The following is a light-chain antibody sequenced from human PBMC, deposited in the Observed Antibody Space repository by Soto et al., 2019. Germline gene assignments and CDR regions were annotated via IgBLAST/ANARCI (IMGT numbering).Light chain of an antibody. Sequence: QSALTQPPSASGSPGQSVTISCTGTSSDVGVYNFVSWYQQHPGKAPRLMIYEVTKRPSGVPDRFSASKSGNTASLTVSGLQAEDEADYFCSSYAGSNSYVFGTGTKLTVL. CDR3: SSYAGSNSYV. CDR2: EVT. J-gene: IGLJ1*01. CDR1: SSDVGVYNF. V-gene: IGLV2-8*01.